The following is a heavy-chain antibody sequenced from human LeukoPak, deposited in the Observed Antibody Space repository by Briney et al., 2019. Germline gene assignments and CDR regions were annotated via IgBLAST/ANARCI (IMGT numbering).Heavy chain of an antibody. J-gene: IGHJ4*02. D-gene: IGHD3-22*01. V-gene: IGHV3-23*01. CDR1: GVTLSTYA. CDR2: ISGSGGST. CDR3: AKALNYYDSALRLWADY. Sequence: GGSLRLSCAASGVTLSTYAMSWVRQAPGKGLEWVSAISGSGGSTYYADSVKGRFTISRDNSKNTLYLQMNSLRAEDTAVYYCAKALNYYDSALRLWADYWGQGTLVTVSS.